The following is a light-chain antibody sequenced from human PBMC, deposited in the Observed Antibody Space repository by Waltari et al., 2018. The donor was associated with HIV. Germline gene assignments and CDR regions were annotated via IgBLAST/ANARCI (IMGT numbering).Light chain of an antibody. J-gene: IGLJ2*01. Sequence: QSVLTQPPSASGTPGQRVTISCSGSSSNIGSNTVNWYQQLPGPAPKLLIYSNNQRPSGVPGRVSGSKSGTSASLAISGLQSEDEADYYCAAWDDSLNGVVFGGGTKLTVL. CDR3: AAWDDSLNGVV. CDR1: SSNIGSNT. V-gene: IGLV1-44*01. CDR2: SNN.